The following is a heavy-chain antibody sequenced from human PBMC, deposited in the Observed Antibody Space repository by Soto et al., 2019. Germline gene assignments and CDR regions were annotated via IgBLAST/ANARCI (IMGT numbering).Heavy chain of an antibody. V-gene: IGHV4-34*01. CDR1: GGSFSGYY. D-gene: IGHD6-13*01. J-gene: IGHJ5*02. CDR2: INHSGST. Sequence: SETLSLTCAVYGGSFSGYYWSWIRQPPGKGLEWIGEINHSGSTNYNPSLKSRVTISVDTSKNQFSLKLSSVTAADTAVYYCARGYPGVAAAGPYNWFDPWGQGTLVTVSS. CDR3: ARGYPGVAAAGPYNWFDP.